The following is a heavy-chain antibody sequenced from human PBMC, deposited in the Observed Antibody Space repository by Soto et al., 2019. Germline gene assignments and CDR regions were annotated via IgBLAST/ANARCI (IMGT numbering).Heavy chain of an antibody. D-gene: IGHD1-26*01. V-gene: IGHV1-69*02. Sequence: QVQLVQSGAEVKKPGSAVKVSCKASGYTFSSYTISWVRQAPGQGLEWMGRIIPILDIANYAQKFQGRVTITADKSTSTVYMELSSQRSEDTAVYYCAAGGHGAFDIWGQGTMVTVSS. J-gene: IGHJ3*02. CDR1: GYTFSSYT. CDR2: IIPILDIA. CDR3: AAGGHGAFDI.